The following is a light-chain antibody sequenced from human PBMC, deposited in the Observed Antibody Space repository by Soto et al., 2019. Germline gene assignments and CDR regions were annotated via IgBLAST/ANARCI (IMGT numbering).Light chain of an antibody. CDR2: NNN. J-gene: IGLJ1*01. V-gene: IGLV1-44*01. CDR1: ISNIGSNN. Sequence: QSALTQPPSASGTPGQRVTISCSGSISNIGSNNVNWYQQLPGTAPKLLIYNNNQRPSGVSDRFSGSKSGTSASLAISGLQSEDEADYYCAAWDDGLNGYVFGTGTKVTVL. CDR3: AAWDDGLNGYV.